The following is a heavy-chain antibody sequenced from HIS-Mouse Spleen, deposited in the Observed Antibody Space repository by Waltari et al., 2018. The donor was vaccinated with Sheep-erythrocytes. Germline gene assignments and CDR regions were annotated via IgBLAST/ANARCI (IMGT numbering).Heavy chain of an antibody. J-gene: IGHJ2*01. V-gene: IGHV2-5*02. CDR3: AHRPGYWYFDL. Sequence: QITLKESGPTLVKPTQTLTLTCTFSGFSLSTSGVGVGWIRQPPGKALEWLALIYWDDDKRYSPSLQGRLPITKDTSKNQVVLTMTNMDPVDTATYYCAHRPGYWYFDLWGRGTLVTVSS. CDR2: IYWDDDK. CDR1: GFSLSTSGVG.